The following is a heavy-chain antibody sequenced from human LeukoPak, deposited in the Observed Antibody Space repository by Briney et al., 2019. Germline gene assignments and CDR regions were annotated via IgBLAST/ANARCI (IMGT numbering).Heavy chain of an antibody. CDR2: INAGNGNT. CDR3: ASVASYSSGWFPFDY. V-gene: IGHV1-3*01. CDR1: GGTFSSYA. J-gene: IGHJ4*02. Sequence: ASVKVSCKASGGTFSSYAISWVRQAPGQGLEWMGWINAGNGNTKYSQKFQGRVTITRDTSASTAYMELSSLRSEDTAVYYCASVASYSSGWFPFDYWGQGTLVTVSS. D-gene: IGHD6-19*01.